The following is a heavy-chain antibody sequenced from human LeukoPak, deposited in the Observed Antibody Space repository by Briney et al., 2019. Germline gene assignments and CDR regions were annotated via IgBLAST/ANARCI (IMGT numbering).Heavy chain of an antibody. V-gene: IGHV3-23*01. CDR2: IYGNAGRT. Sequence: GGSLRLSCAASGFTFSSHAMNWVRQAPGKGLEWVSGIYGNAGRTFYADSVKGRFTMSRDNSKNTLYLQMDSLRAEDTAMYYCTKDYCGKFCSAVWGQGTTVTVSS. J-gene: IGHJ6*02. D-gene: IGHD3-9*01. CDR1: GFTFSSHA. CDR3: TKDYCGKFCSAV.